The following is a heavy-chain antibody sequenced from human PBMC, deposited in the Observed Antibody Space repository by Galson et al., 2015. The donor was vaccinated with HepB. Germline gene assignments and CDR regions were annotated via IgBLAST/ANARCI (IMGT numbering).Heavy chain of an antibody. CDR3: ARADPVSGVDDNWFDP. J-gene: IGHJ5*02. Sequence: SVKVSCKASGYTFTGYYMHWVRQAPGQGLEWMGWINPNSGGTNYAQKFQGWVTMTRDTSISTAYMELSRLRSDDTAVYYCARADPVSGVDDNWFDPWGQGTLVTVSS. V-gene: IGHV1-2*04. CDR2: INPNSGGT. D-gene: IGHD3-10*01. CDR1: GYTFTGYY.